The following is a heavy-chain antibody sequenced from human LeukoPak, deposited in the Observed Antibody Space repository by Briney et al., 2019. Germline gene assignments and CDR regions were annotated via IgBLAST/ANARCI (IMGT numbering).Heavy chain of an antibody. Sequence: SETLSLTCAVSGYSISSGYYWGWIRQPPGKGLEWMGSIYHSGNTNYNPSLKSRVTISVDTCKNQFSLKVSSVTAADTALYYCARWYSSSGYLDYWGQGTLVTVSS. CDR1: GYSISSGYY. V-gene: IGHV4-38-2*01. CDR3: ARWYSSSGYLDY. CDR2: IYHSGNT. D-gene: IGHD6-6*01. J-gene: IGHJ4*02.